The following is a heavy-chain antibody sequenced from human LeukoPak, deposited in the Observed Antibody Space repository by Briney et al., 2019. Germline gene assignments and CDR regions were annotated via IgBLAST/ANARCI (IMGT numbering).Heavy chain of an antibody. J-gene: IGHJ1*01. D-gene: IGHD1-1*01. CDR1: GFTFSDYS. CDR3: VRDFMGMGGTTAYLHH. CDR2: ISRSSRHV. V-gene: IGHV3-21*01. Sequence: GGSLRLSCAASGFTFSDYSMNWVRQALGKGLEWVSSISRSSRHVYYEGSVKGRFTISRDNAKNSLFLQMNSLRAEDMAVYYCVRDFMGMGGTTAYLHHWGQGTLVTVSS.